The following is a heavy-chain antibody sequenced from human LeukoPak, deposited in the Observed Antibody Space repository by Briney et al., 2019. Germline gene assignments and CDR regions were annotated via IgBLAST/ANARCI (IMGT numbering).Heavy chain of an antibody. CDR3: ARDGNYYDSSGYYYVRYFDL. CDR1: GFTFSSYA. J-gene: IGHJ2*01. Sequence: GRSLRLSCAASGFTFSSYAMHWVRQAPGKGLEWVAVISYDGSNKYYADSVKGRFTISRDNSKNTLYLQMNSLRAEDTAVYYCARDGNYYDSSGYYYVRYFDLWGRGTLVTVSS. CDR2: ISYDGSNK. V-gene: IGHV3-30*04. D-gene: IGHD3-22*01.